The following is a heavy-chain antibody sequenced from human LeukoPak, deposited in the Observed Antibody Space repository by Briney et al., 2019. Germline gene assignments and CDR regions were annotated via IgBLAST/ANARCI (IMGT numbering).Heavy chain of an antibody. Sequence: PSETLSLTCTVSGYSISSGYYWGWIRQPPGKGLEWIGSIYHSGSTYYNPSLKSRVTISVDTSKNQFSLKLRSVTAADTAVYYCAVRLVQEDYWGQGTLVTVSS. CDR2: IYHSGST. D-gene: IGHD6-19*01. CDR1: GYSISSGYY. V-gene: IGHV4-38-2*02. CDR3: AVRLVQEDY. J-gene: IGHJ4*02.